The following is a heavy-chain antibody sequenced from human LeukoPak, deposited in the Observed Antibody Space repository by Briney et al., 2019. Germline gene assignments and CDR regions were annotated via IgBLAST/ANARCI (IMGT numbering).Heavy chain of an antibody. V-gene: IGHV3-30*04. CDR3: ARDYLVGGTTGKAFDI. CDR2: ISYDGNIK. D-gene: IGHD1-26*01. J-gene: IGHJ3*02. CDR1: GFTFSSYA. Sequence: PGRSLRLSCAASGFTFSSYAMHWVRQAPGKGLEWVAVISYDGNIKYYTDSVKGRFTISRDNSKNTLYLQMNSLRAEDTAVYYCARDYLVGGTTGKAFDIWGQGTMVTISS.